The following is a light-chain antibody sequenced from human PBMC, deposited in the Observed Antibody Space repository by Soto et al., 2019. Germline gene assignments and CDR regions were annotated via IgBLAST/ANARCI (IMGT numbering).Light chain of an antibody. CDR1: TSNIGSGYD. CDR2: ANI. CDR3: QSYDSTLDARYV. Sequence: QSVLTQPPSVSGAPGQGVTISCTGSTSNIGSGYDVHWYQQVPGLAPKLLIYANINRPSGVPDRFSGSKSGTSASLAITGLQAEDEADYYCQSYDSTLDARYVFGTGTKVTVL. V-gene: IGLV1-40*01. J-gene: IGLJ1*01.